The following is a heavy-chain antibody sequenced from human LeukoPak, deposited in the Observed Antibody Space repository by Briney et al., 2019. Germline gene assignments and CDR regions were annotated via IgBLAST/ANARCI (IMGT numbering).Heavy chain of an antibody. CDR1: GFTFSSYS. CDR2: ISSSSSTI. Sequence: GGSQRLSCAASGFTFSSYSMNWVRQAPGKGLEWVSYISSSSSTIYYADSVKGRFTISRDNAKNSLYLQMNSLRAEDTAVYYCARDCSGGSCYGGFDYWGQGTLVTVSS. D-gene: IGHD2-15*01. V-gene: IGHV3-48*01. J-gene: IGHJ4*02. CDR3: ARDCSGGSCYGGFDY.